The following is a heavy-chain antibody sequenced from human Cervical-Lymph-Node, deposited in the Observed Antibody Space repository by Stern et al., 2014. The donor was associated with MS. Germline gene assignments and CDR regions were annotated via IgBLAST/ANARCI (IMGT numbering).Heavy chain of an antibody. Sequence: VQLEESGGGVVQPGRSLRLSCAATGFNFSSYAMQWVRQAPGKGLEWVAVISYDGSKSFYDDSVKGRFTISRDNSKKTLFLQRNSLRLEDTADYYCARDLLWFGEFDWGAMDVWGHGTTVTVSS. D-gene: IGHD3-10*01. V-gene: IGHV3-30-3*01. CDR3: ARDLLWFGEFDWGAMDV. CDR2: ISYDGSKS. CDR1: GFNFSSYA. J-gene: IGHJ6*02.